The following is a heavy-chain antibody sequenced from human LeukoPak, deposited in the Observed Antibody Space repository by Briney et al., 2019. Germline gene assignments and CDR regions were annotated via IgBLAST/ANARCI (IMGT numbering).Heavy chain of an antibody. CDR3: ARQSIAVAGTGDDYFDY. V-gene: IGHV1-69*04. CDR1: GGTFSSYA. Sequence: SVKVSCKASGGTFSSYAISWVRQAPGQGLYWMGRIIPILGIANYAQKFQGRVTITADKSTSTAYMELSSLRSEDTAVYYCARQSIAVAGTGDDYFDYWGQGTLVTVSS. D-gene: IGHD6-19*01. CDR2: IIPILGIA. J-gene: IGHJ4*02.